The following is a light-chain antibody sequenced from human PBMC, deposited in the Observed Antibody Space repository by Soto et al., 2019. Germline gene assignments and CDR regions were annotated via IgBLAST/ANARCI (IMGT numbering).Light chain of an antibody. CDR1: SSNIGPTYD. CDR3: QSYDSSLSGYV. Sequence: QSVLTQPPSVSGAPGQRVTISCTGSSSNIGPTYDVHWYQQLPGTAPQLLIYANTNRPSGVPDRFSGSKSGTSASLAITGLQAEDEADYFCQSYDSSLSGYVFGTGTKLTGL. CDR2: ANT. V-gene: IGLV1-40*01. J-gene: IGLJ1*01.